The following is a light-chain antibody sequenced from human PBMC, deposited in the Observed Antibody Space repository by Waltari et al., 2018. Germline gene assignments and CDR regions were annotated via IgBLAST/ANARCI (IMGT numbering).Light chain of an antibody. CDR3: GTWDSSLSGAV. CDR2: ENT. CDR1: SSNIGNTY. J-gene: IGLJ7*01. Sequence: QSVLTQPPSVSAAPGQRVTISRSAGSSNIGNTYVSWYRQFPGTAPKLLIYENTERHSGIPGRFSGSKSGTSDTLDITGLQAGDEADYYCGTWDSSLSGAVFGGGTHLTVL. V-gene: IGLV1-51*02.